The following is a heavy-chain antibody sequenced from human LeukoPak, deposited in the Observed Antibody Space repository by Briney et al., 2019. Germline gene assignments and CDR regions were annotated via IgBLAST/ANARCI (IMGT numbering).Heavy chain of an antibody. V-gene: IGHV4-34*01. Sequence: SETLSLTCAVYGVSFSGYYWSWIRQPPGKGLEWIGEINHSGSTNYNPSLKSRVTISVDTSKNQFSLKLSSVTAADTAVYYCARHRLLNLYGSGSYWFDPWGQGTLVTVSS. CDR1: GVSFSGYY. J-gene: IGHJ5*02. CDR3: ARHRLLNLYGSGSYWFDP. D-gene: IGHD3-10*01. CDR2: INHSGST.